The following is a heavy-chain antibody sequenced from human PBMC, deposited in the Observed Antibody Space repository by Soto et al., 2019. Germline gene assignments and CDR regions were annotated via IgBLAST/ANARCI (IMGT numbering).Heavy chain of an antibody. D-gene: IGHD3-9*01. J-gene: IGHJ4*02. CDR1: GFTFSSYA. CDR2: ISGSGGST. Sequence: EVQLLESGGGLVQPGGSLRLSCAASGFTFSSYAMSWVRQAPGKGLEWVSAISGSGGSTYYADSVKGRFTISRDNSKNTLYLQMNSLRAEDTAVYYCAKDSPAYDILTGYPLESYFDYWGQGTLVTVSS. CDR3: AKDSPAYDILTGYPLESYFDY. V-gene: IGHV3-23*01.